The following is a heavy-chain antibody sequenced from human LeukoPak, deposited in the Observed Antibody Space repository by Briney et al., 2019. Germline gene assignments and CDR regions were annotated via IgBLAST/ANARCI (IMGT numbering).Heavy chain of an antibody. J-gene: IGHJ6*02. CDR3: ARSRYIAAAAYYYYYGMDV. D-gene: IGHD6-13*01. V-gene: IGHV1-46*01. Sequence: ASVKVSCKASGYTFTSYYMHWVRQAPGQGLEWMGIINLSGGSTSYAQKFQGRVTMTRNTSISTAYMELSSLRSEDTAVYYCARSRYIAAAAYYYYYGMDVWGQGTTVTVSS. CDR1: GYTFTSYY. CDR2: INLSGGST.